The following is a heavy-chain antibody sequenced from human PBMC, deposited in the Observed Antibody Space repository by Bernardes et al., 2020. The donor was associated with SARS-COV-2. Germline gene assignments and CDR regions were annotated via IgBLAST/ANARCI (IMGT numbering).Heavy chain of an antibody. J-gene: IGHJ6*02. V-gene: IGHV4-31*11. D-gene: IGHD2-2*01. Sequence: SETLSLTCAVSGVSIRSPDYYWTWIRQHPGKGLEWIGCIFYSGTTYYNPSLEGRVDFSVDTSKHHFSLDLYSVTAADTATYYCARHRSYGQPYNFYGLDVWGQGTTVTVSS. CDR2: IFYSGTT. CDR3: ARHRSYGQPYNFYGLDV. CDR1: GVSIRSPDYY.